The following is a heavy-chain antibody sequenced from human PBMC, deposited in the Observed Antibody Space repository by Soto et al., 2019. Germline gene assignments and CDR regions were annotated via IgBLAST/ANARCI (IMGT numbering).Heavy chain of an antibody. D-gene: IGHD3-9*01. J-gene: IGHJ6*02. CDR3: ARGLVIRPYYYHGMDV. Sequence: QVQLQESGPGLVKPSQTLSLTCTVSGGSISSGDYFWSWIRQSPGKGLEWIGYISSIGSTYYNPSLKSRGSVSRDPSKNQFSLKLSSVTTTDTAVYYCARGLVIRPYYYHGMDVWGQGTTVTVSS. V-gene: IGHV4-30-4*01. CDR2: ISSIGST. CDR1: GGSISSGDYF.